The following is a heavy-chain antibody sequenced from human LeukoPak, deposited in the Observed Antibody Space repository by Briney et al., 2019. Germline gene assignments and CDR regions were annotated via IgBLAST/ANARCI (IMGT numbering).Heavy chain of an antibody. D-gene: IGHD2-8*01. CDR3: ARDGEYCTNGVCSQIDY. CDR2: ISAYNGNT. Sequence: VASVKVSCKASGYTFTSYGISWVRQAPGQGLEWMGWISAYNGNTNYAQKLQGRVTMTTDTSTSTAYMELRSLRSDDTAVYYCARDGEYCTNGVCSQIDYWGQGTLVTVSP. V-gene: IGHV1-18*01. J-gene: IGHJ4*02. CDR1: GYTFTSYG.